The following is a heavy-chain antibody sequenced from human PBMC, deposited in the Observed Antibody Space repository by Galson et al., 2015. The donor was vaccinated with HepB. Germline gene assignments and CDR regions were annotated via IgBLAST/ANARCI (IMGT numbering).Heavy chain of an antibody. J-gene: IGHJ4*02. Sequence: SLRLSCAASGFTFSSYGMHWVRQAPGKGLEWVAVIWYDGGNKYYADSVKGRFTISRDNSKNTLYLQMNSLRAEDTAVYYCARRDGYKGGDFDYWGQGTQVTVSS. CDR1: GFTFSSYG. CDR2: IWYDGGNK. D-gene: IGHD5-24*01. CDR3: ARRDGYKGGDFDY. V-gene: IGHV3-33*01.